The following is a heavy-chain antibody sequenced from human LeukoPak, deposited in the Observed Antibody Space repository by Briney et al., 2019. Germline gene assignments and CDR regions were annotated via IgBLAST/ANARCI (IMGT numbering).Heavy chain of an antibody. Sequence: PSETLSLPCSVSGGSFTSSSYYWVWIRQPPRKGVELIGTMYFSGNSYYNPSLKSRVTISVDTSKKQFSLKLSSVTPADTAVYYCARLHYYYGVDVWGQGTTVTVSS. CDR2: MYFSGNS. CDR3: ARLHYYYGVDV. CDR1: GGSFTSSSYY. V-gene: IGHV4-39*01. J-gene: IGHJ6*02.